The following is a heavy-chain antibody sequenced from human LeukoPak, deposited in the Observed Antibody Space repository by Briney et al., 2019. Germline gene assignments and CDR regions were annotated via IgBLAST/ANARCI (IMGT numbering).Heavy chain of an antibody. CDR3: ARGTWGVPGDWFDP. Sequence: SQTLSLTCTVSGGSFGSGNYYWNWIRQPAGEGLEWIGRIYNSGSTEYNPSLKSRVTISLDTSKKQFSLKLSSVTAADTAVYYCARGTWGVPGDWFDPWGQGTLVTVSS. V-gene: IGHV4-61*02. CDR2: IYNSGST. J-gene: IGHJ5*02. CDR1: GGSFGSGNYY. D-gene: IGHD3-16*01.